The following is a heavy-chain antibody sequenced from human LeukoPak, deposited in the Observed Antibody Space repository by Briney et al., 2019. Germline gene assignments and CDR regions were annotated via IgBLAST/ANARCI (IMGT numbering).Heavy chain of an antibody. CDR3: ARDLSSGWFHFDC. J-gene: IGHJ4*02. CDR2: IYSGGST. V-gene: IGHV3-53*01. D-gene: IGHD6-19*01. Sequence: GGSLRLSCAASGFTFGSYNMNWVRQAPGKGLEWVSVIYSGGSTYYTDSVKGRFTISRDNSKNTLYLQMNSLRAEDTAVYYCARDLSSGWFHFDCWGQGTLATVSS. CDR1: GFTFGSYN.